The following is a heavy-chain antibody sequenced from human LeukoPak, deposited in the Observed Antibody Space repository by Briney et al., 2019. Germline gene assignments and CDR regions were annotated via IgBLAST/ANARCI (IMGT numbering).Heavy chain of an antibody. Sequence: ASVRVCCKASGSTFTSYAMHWVRQAPGQRLEWMGWINAGNGNTKYSQKFQGRVTITRDTSASTAYMELSSLRSEDTAVYYCARGDIVVVPAAREYFQHWGQGTLVTVSS. CDR1: GSTFTSYA. CDR2: INAGNGNT. V-gene: IGHV1-3*01. J-gene: IGHJ1*01. CDR3: ARGDIVVVPAAREYFQH. D-gene: IGHD2-2*01.